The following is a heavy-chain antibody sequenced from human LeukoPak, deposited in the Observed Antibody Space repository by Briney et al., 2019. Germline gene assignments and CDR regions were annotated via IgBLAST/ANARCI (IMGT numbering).Heavy chain of an antibody. V-gene: IGHV3-30-3*01. CDR2: ISYDGSNK. CDR1: GFTFSSYA. CDR3: ARGRAESWYYYYYGMDV. Sequence: GGSLRLSCAASGFTFSSYAMHWVRQAPGKGLEWVAVISYDGSNKYYADSVKGRFTISRDNSKNTLYLQMNSLRAEDTAVYYCARGRAESWYYYYYGMDVWGQGTTVTVSS. D-gene: IGHD3-10*01. J-gene: IGHJ6*02.